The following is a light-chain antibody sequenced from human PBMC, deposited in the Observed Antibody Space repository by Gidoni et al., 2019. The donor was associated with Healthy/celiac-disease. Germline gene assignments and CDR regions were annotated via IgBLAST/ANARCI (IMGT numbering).Light chain of an antibody. CDR2: AAS. V-gene: IGKV1-9*01. CDR1: QGISSY. J-gene: IGKJ4*01. CDR3: QQLNSYPRT. Sequence: DIPSTQSPSFLSASVGDRVTITCRASQGISSYLAWYQQKPGKAPKLLIYAASTLQSGVPSRFSGSGSGTEFTLTISSLQPEDFATYYCQQLNSYPRTFGGGTKVEIK.